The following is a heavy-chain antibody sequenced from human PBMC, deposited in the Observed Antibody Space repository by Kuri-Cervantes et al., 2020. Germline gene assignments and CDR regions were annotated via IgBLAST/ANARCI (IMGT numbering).Heavy chain of an antibody. CDR2: MNPNSGNT. Sequence: ASVKVSCKASGYTFTSYDINWVRQATGQGLEWMGWMNPNSGNTGYAQKFQGRVTMTRNTSISTAYMELSSLRSEDTAVYYCARGLPRGVVTPSYYYYGMDVWSQGTTVTVSS. CDR3: ARGLPRGVVTPSYYYYGMDV. J-gene: IGHJ6*02. D-gene: IGHD3-3*01. V-gene: IGHV1-8*01. CDR1: GYTFTSYD.